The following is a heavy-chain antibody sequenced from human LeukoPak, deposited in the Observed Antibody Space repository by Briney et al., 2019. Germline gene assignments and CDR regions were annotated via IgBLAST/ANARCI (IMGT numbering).Heavy chain of an antibody. V-gene: IGHV4-31*03. CDR1: GDSISSGGYY. CDR2: IYYSGST. CDR3: ARAYYGSNFDY. J-gene: IGHJ4*02. D-gene: IGHD3-10*01. Sequence: KSSETLSLTCTVSGDSISSGGYYWSWIRQHPGKGLEWIGYIYYSGSTYYNPSLKSRVTISVDTSKNQFSLKLSSVTAADTSVYYCARAYYGSNFDYWGQGTLVTVSS.